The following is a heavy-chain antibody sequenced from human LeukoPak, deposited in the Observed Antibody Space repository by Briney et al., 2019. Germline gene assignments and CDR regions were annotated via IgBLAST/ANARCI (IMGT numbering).Heavy chain of an antibody. J-gene: IGHJ6*02. V-gene: IGHV4-59*01. CDR2: IYYSGST. CDR3: ARGGTRYGMDV. CDR1: GGSISSYY. Sequence: SETLSLTCTVSGGSISSYYWSWIRQPPGKGLEWIGYIYYSGSTNYNPSLKSRVTISVDTSKNQFSLTLSSVTAADTAVYYCARGGTRYGMDVRGQGTTVTVSS. D-gene: IGHD1-1*01.